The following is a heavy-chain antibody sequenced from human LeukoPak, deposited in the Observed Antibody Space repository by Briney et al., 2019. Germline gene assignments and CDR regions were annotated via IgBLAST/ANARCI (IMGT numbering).Heavy chain of an antibody. D-gene: IGHD2-15*01. Sequence: GGSLRLSCAASGFTLSSYAMSWVRQGPGKGLEWVSAISVSGNTYHADSVKGRFTISRDSYKNTLYLQMNSLRAEDAAVYYCAKAPVTTCSGAYCYPFDYWGQGTLVTVSS. V-gene: IGHV3-23*01. CDR3: AKAPVTTCSGAYCYPFDY. CDR2: ISVSGNT. CDR1: GFTLSSYA. J-gene: IGHJ4*02.